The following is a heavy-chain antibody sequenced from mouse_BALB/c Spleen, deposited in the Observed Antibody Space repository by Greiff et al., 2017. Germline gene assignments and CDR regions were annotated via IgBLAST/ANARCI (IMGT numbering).Heavy chain of an antibody. J-gene: IGHJ4*01. CDR2: IYPGNSDT. CDR1: GYSFTSYW. CDR3: TRGGYDGRLYAMDY. V-gene: IGHV1-5*01. Sequence: EVQLQQSGAELAKPGASVKMSCKASGYSFTSYWMHWVKQRPGQGLEWIGAIYPGNSDTSYNQKFKGKAKLTAVTSASTAYMELSSLTNEDSAVYYCTRGGYDGRLYAMDYWGQGTSVTVSS. D-gene: IGHD2-2*01.